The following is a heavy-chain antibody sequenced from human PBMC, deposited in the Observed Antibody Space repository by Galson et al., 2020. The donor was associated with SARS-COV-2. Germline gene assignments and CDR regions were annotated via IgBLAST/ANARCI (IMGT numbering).Heavy chain of an antibody. V-gene: IGHV4-59*08. CDR2: IYYSVST. CDR3: ARQGGHTRALDI. CDR1: GGSISSHY. Sequence: SETLSLTCTVSGGSISSHYWSWIRQPPGKGLEWIGYIYYSVSTNYNPSLKSRVSISIDTSKNQCSLKLSSVTVADTAVYYCARQGGHTRALDIWGQGTIVTVSS. D-gene: IGHD6-25*01. J-gene: IGHJ3*02.